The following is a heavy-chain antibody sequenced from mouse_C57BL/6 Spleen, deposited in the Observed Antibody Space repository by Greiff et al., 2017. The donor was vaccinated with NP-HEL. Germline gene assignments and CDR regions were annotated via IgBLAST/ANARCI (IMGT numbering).Heavy chain of an antibody. Sequence: EVKLVESGPGLVKPSQSLSLTCSVTGYSITSGYYWNWIRQFPGNKLEWMGYISYDGSNNYNPSLKNRISITRDTSKNQFFLKLNSVTTEDTATYYCARRYIWFAYWGQGTLVTVSA. CDR2: ISYDGSN. J-gene: IGHJ3*01. V-gene: IGHV3-6*01. CDR1: GYSITSGYY. D-gene: IGHD1-3*01. CDR3: ARRYIWFAY.